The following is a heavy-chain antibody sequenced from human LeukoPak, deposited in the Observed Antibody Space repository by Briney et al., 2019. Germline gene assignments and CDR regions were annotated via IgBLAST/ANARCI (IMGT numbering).Heavy chain of an antibody. D-gene: IGHD3-16*01. Sequence: PSETLSLTCTVSVGSISSYYWSWIRQPPGKGLEWIGYIYHSGSTYYNPSLKSRVTISVDRSKNQFSLKLSSVTAADTAVYYCLGAEDAFDIWGQGTMVTVSS. V-gene: IGHV4-59*04. CDR2: IYHSGST. CDR3: LGAEDAFDI. J-gene: IGHJ3*02. CDR1: VGSISSYY.